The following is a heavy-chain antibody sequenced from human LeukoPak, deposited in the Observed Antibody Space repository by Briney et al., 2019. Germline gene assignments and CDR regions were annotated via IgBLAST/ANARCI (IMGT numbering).Heavy chain of an antibody. J-gene: IGHJ4*02. CDR1: GGSISSYY. CDR2: IYYSGST. V-gene: IGHV4-59*01. D-gene: IGHD5-18*01. Sequence: SETLSLTCTVSGGSISSYYWNWIRQPPGKGLEWIGYIYYSGSTNYNPSLKSRVTISVDTSKNQFSLKLSSVTAADTAVYYCARDARGYSYGIDYWGQGTLVTVSS. CDR3: ARDARGYSYGIDY.